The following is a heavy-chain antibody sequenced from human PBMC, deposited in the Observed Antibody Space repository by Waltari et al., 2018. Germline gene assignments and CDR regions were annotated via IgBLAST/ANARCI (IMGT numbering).Heavy chain of an antibody. CDR3: ARGQGGDFDY. J-gene: IGHJ4*02. Sequence: QVQLVQSGAEVKQPGASVTVSCTASAYPFTSYDLHWGRQATGQGLEWMGWMNPNSGKTGYAQKFQGRVTITRNTSISTAYMELSSLRSEDTAVYYCARGQGGDFDYWGQGTLVTVSS. CDR1: AYPFTSYD. D-gene: IGHD2-15*01. CDR2: MNPNSGKT. V-gene: IGHV1-8*03.